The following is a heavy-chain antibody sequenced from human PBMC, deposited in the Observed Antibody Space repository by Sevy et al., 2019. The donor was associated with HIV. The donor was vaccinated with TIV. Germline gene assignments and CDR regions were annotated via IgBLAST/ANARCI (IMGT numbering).Heavy chain of an antibody. CDR1: GFTFSSYT. J-gene: IGHJ6*02. CDR3: ARGHFDYGSRSRRAMDV. V-gene: IGHV3-21*01. Sequence: GGSLRLSCAVSGFTFSSYTMHWVRQAPGKGLGWVSSISGSAIYTYYADAMKGRFTISRDNAKNSLYLQMNSLRAEDRAVYYCARGHFDYGSRSRRAMDVWGQGTTVTVSS. CDR2: ISGSAIYT. D-gene: IGHD3-10*01.